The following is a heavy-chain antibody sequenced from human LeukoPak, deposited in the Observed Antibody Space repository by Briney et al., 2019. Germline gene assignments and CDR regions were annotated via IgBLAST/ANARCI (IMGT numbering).Heavy chain of an antibody. D-gene: IGHD6-19*01. V-gene: IGHV4-34*01. CDR3: ARGSRIGSGWYNADAFDI. CDR2: IDHSGRT. Sequence: PSXTLSLTCAVYGGSFSGYYWSWIRQPPGKGLEWVGEIDHSGRTNYNPSLKSRVTISVDTSKNQFSLKLSSVTAADTAVYYCARGSRIGSGWYNADAFDIWGQGTMVTVSS. J-gene: IGHJ3*02. CDR1: GGSFSGYY.